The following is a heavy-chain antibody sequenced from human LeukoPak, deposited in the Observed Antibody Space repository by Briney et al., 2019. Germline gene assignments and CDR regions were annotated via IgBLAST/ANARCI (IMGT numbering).Heavy chain of an antibody. D-gene: IGHD2-15*01. J-gene: IGHJ4*02. CDR3: ARYSRGVGAASDY. Sequence: PSHTLSLTCAVYGGAFSAYYWSWIRQPPGKGLEWIGEINHSGSTNYNPSLKSRVTISVDTSKNQFSLKLSSVIAADTAVYYCARYSRGVGAASDYWGQGTLVTVSS. CDR2: INHSGST. V-gene: IGHV4-34*01. CDR1: GGAFSAYY.